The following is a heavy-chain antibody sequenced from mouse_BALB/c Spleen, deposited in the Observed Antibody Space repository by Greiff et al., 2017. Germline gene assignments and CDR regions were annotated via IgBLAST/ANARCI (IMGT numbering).Heavy chain of an antibody. V-gene: IGHV1S41*01. CDR3: ARRDRYDGYFDV. D-gene: IGHD2-14*01. CDR2: IAPGSGST. Sequence: DLVKPGASVKLSCKASGYTFISYWINWIKQRPGQGLEWIGRIAPGSGSTYYNEMFKGKATLTVDTSSSTAYIQLSSLSSEDSAVYFCARRDRYDGYFDVWGAGTTVTVSS. J-gene: IGHJ1*01. CDR1: GYTFISYW.